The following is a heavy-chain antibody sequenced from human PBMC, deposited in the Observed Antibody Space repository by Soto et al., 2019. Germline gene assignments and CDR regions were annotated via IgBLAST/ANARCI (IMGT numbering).Heavy chain of an antibody. V-gene: IGHV5-10-1*01. CDR1: GYSFTSYW. J-gene: IGHJ6*02. CDR3: ARSVVVVPAAIAYYGMDV. CDR2: IDPSDSYT. D-gene: IGHD2-2*02. Sequence: PGVSMKISCKGAGYSFTSYWISWVRQMPGKGLEWMGRIDPSDSYTNYSPSFQGHVTISADKSISTAYLQWSSLKASDTAMYYCARSVVVVPAAIAYYGMDVWGQGTTVTVSS.